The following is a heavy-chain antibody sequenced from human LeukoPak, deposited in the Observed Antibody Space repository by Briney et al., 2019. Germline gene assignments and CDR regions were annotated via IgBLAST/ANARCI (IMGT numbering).Heavy chain of an antibody. CDR3: ARDRYPLAFDI. V-gene: IGHV1-69*05. CDR1: GGTFSSYA. CDR2: IIPIFGTA. Sequence: ASVKVSCKASGGTFSSYAVSWVRQAPGQGLEWMGGIIPIFGTANYAQKFQGRVTITTDESTSTAYMELSSLRSEDTAVYYCARDRYPLAFDIWGQGTMVTVSS. J-gene: IGHJ3*02. D-gene: IGHD2-2*02.